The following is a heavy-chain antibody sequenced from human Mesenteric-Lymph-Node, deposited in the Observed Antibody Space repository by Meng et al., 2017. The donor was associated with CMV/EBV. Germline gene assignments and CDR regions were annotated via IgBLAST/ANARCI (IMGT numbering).Heavy chain of an antibody. Sequence: CAASGFTFTNYWMHWVRQAPGEGLVWVSRISNDGSTTTYADSVKGRFTISRDNAKNTLYLQMSSLRAEDTAVYYCARDTTATTIFDYWGQGTLVTVSS. D-gene: IGHD5-12*01. CDR3: ARDTTATTIFDY. V-gene: IGHV3-74*01. CDR1: GFTFTNYW. CDR2: ISNDGSTT. J-gene: IGHJ4*02.